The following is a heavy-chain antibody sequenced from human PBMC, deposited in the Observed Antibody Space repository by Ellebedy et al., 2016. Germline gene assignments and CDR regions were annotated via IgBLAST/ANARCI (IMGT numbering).Heavy chain of an antibody. CDR1: GYSFTTDA. J-gene: IGHJ4*02. Sequence: ASVKVSXXASGYSFTTDAIHWVRQAPGQTLEWMGWINAANGNTRYSQKFQGRVTMTRDTSANTAYMDLTSLTSEDTAVYYCMRITYDSQMRSSFDYWGQGTLVTVSS. CDR3: MRITYDSQMRSSFDY. D-gene: IGHD3-16*01. V-gene: IGHV1-3*01. CDR2: INAANGNT.